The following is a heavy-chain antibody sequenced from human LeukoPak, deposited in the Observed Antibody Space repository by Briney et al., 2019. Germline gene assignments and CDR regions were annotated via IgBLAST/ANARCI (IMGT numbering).Heavy chain of an antibody. CDR2: ISSSSSYI. D-gene: IGHD4-23*01. V-gene: IGHV3-21*01. CDR3: ARGDYGGNQEGAFDI. CDR1: GFTFSSYS. Sequence: GGSLRLSCAASGFTFSSYSMNWVRQAPGKGLEWVSSISSSSSYIYYADSVKGRFTISRDNAKNSLYLQMNSLRAEDTAVYYCARGDYGGNQEGAFDIWGQGTMVTVSS. J-gene: IGHJ3*02.